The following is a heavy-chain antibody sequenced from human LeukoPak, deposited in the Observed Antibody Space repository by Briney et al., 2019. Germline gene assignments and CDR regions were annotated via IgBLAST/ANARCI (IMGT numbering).Heavy chain of an antibody. J-gene: IGHJ4*02. CDR2: INTGGGIT. Sequence: SGGSLRLSCAASGFTFSSYEMNWVRQAPGKGLEWVSYINTGGGITYYADSVKGRFTISRDNAGNSVHLQMYSLRAEDTAVYYCARGGHRNLDYWGQGAQVTVSS. CDR1: GFTFSSYE. CDR3: ARGGHRNLDY. V-gene: IGHV3-48*03.